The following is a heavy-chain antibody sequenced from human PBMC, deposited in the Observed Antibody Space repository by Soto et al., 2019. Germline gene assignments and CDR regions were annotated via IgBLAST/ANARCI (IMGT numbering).Heavy chain of an antibody. V-gene: IGHV1-2*04. Sequence: VSVKVSCKASGYTFTGYYMHWVRQAPGQGLEWMGWVNPNSGGTNYAQKFQGWVTMTRDTSISTAYMELSRLRSDDTAVYYCARAKVVPAAIPYYYYGMDVWGQGTTVTVSS. CDR2: VNPNSGGT. CDR3: ARAKVVPAAIPYYYYGMDV. D-gene: IGHD2-2*01. CDR1: GYTFTGYY. J-gene: IGHJ6*02.